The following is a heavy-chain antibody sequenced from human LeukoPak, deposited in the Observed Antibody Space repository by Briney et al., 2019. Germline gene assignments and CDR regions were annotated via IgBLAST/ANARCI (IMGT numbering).Heavy chain of an antibody. V-gene: IGHV4-59*01. J-gene: IGHJ4*02. Sequence: KSSETLSLTCTVSGVSISSYYWSWIRQPPGKGLEWIGYIYYSGSTNYNPSLKSRVTISVDTSENQFSLKLSSVTAADTAVYYCARGGFSFVYFDYWGQGTLVTVSS. CDR3: ARGGFSFVYFDY. CDR1: GVSISSYY. CDR2: IYYSGST.